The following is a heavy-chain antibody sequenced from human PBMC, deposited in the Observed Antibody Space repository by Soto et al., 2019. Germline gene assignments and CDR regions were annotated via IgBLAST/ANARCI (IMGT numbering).Heavy chain of an antibody. CDR2: IKSRAGGETK. CDR3: TVIKGRDQYSTPGDRFGP. Sequence: EMHLVDSGGGLVKPGGSLRLSCAASGFTFSHAWMSWVRQAPGKGLEWVGRIKSRAGGETKDYGAPVRGRFTISRVDSKNTLYLQMNSLKTEDTAIYYCTVIKGRDQYSTPGDRFGPWCPGTLVTVSS. J-gene: IGHJ5*02. CDR1: GFTFSHAW. D-gene: IGHD6-6*01. V-gene: IGHV3-15*01.